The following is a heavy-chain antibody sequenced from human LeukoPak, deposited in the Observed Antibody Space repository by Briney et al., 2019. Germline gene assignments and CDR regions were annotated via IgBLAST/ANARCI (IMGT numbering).Heavy chain of an antibody. CDR2: INVSGGSS. Sequence: GGSLRLSCAASGFTLRNYAMTWVRQAPGKGLEWVSTINVSGGSSYYADSLKGRFSISRDNAKNSLYLQMNSLRAEDTALYHCARSGGSSSWYLVDYWGQGTLVTVSS. CDR3: ARSGGSSSWYLVDY. V-gene: IGHV3-23*01. J-gene: IGHJ4*02. D-gene: IGHD6-13*01. CDR1: GFTLRNYA.